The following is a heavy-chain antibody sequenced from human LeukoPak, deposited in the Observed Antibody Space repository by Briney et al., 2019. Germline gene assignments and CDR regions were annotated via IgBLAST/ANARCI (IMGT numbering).Heavy chain of an antibody. CDR1: GFTFDDYG. V-gene: IGHV3-20*01. Sequence: GSLRLSCAASGFTFDDYGMSWVRQAPGKGLEWVSGINWNGGSTGYADSVKGRLTISRDKAKTSLYLQMNSLRAEDTALYHCARASYYYYGMDVWGQGTTVTVSS. J-gene: IGHJ6*02. CDR2: INWNGGST. CDR3: ARASYYYYGMDV.